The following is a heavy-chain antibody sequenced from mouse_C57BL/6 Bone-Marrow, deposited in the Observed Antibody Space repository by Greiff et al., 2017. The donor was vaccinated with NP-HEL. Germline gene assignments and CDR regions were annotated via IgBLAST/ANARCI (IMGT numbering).Heavy chain of an antibody. CDR3: ARGGIYYDYWAWFAY. D-gene: IGHD2-4*01. CDR2: IYPSDSET. CDR1: GYTFTSYW. J-gene: IGHJ3*01. Sequence: QVQLQQPGAELVSPGSSVKLSCKASGYTFTSYWMDWVKQRPGQGLEWIGNIYPSDSETHYNQKFKDKATLTVDKSSSTAYMQLSSLTSEDSAVYYCARGGIYYDYWAWFAYWGQGTLVTVSA. V-gene: IGHV1-61*01.